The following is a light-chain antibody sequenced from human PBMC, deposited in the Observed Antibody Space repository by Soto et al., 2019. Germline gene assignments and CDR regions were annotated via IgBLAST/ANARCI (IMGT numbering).Light chain of an antibody. J-gene: IGKJ2*01. V-gene: IGKV1-5*01. CDR2: DAS. Sequence: DIHMTQSPSTLSTYVGDRVTITCRASQRIRDWLAWYQQIPGRPPRLLIYDASTMQSGVPSRFSGSGSGTGFILTISSVQSVASETYYCQEYKCATLGEGTKLHIK. CDR3: QEYKCAT. CDR1: QRIRDW.